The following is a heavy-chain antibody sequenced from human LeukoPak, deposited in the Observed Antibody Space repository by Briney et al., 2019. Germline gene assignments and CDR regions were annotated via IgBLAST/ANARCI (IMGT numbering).Heavy chain of an antibody. CDR1: GFTFSSYA. J-gene: IGHJ4*02. CDR3: AKDSTGSGWYYYFDY. CDR2: ISGSGGST. D-gene: IGHD6-19*01. Sequence: PGGSLRLSCAASGFTFSSYAMSWVRQAPGKGLEWVSAISGSGGSTYYADSVKGRFTISRDNSKNTLYLQMNSLRAEDTAVYYCAKDSTGSGWYYYFDYWGQGTLVTVSS. V-gene: IGHV3-23*01.